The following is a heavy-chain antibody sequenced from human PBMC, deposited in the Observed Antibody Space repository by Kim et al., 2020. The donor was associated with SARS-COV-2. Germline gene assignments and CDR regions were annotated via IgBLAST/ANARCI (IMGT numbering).Heavy chain of an antibody. Sequence: GGSLRLSCAASGFTFSDYYMSWIRQAPGKGLEWVSYIISSGSTIYYADSVKGRFTISRDNAKNSLYLQMNSLRAEDTAVYYFARDRSGLRGPGYYYYYGMYVWGEGTTLTVPS. CDR2: IISSGSTI. D-gene: IGHD4-17*01. CDR1: GFTFSDYY. CDR3: ARDRSGLRGPGYYYYYGMYV. V-gene: IGHV3-11*01. J-gene: IGHJ6*04.